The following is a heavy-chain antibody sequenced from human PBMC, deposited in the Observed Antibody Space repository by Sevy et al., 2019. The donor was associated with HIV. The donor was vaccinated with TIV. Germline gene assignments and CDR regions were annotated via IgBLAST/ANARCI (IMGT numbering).Heavy chain of an antibody. CDR2: ITGGSSYI. CDR3: ARDGGCRMTSCLLYFDC. CDR1: GFTFSSYT. J-gene: IGHJ4*02. D-gene: IGHD2-2*01. V-gene: IGHV3-21*01. Sequence: GESLKISCAASGFTFSSYTMNWVRQAPGKGLEWVSSITGGSSYIYYADSVKGRFTISRDNAKNSLYLQMNSLRAEDTAVYYCARDGGCRMTSCLLYFDCWGQGSLVTVSS.